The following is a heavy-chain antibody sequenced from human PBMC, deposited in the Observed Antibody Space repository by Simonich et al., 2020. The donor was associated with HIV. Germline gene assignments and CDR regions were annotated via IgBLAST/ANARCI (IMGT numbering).Heavy chain of an antibody. CDR3: ARDGRKGSSTSCSDY. V-gene: IGHV3-21*01. CDR1: GFTFSSYS. J-gene: IGHJ4*02. Sequence: EVQLVESGGGLVKPGGSLRLSCAASGFTFSSYSMNWDRQAPGKGLEWVSSISSSSSYIYYADSVKGRFTISRDNAKNSLYLQMNSLGAEDTAVYYCARDGRKGSSTSCSDYWGQGTLVTVSS. D-gene: IGHD2-2*01. CDR2: ISSSSSYI.